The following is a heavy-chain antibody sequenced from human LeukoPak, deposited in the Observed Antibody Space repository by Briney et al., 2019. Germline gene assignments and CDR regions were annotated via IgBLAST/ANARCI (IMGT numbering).Heavy chain of an antibody. Sequence: GGSLRLSCAASGFTFSSYGMHWVRQAPGKGLEWVAVIWYDGSNKYYADSVKGRFTISRDNSKNTLYLQMNSLRAEDTAVYYCARDDRSGSYIDYWGQGTLVTVSP. CDR2: IWYDGSNK. CDR1: GFTFSSYG. V-gene: IGHV3-33*01. D-gene: IGHD1-26*01. J-gene: IGHJ4*02. CDR3: ARDDRSGSYIDY.